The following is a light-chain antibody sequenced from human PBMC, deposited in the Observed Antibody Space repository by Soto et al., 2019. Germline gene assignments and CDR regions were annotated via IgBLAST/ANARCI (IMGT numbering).Light chain of an antibody. V-gene: IGLV2-14*01. Sequence: QSALTQPASVSGSPGQSITISCTGTSSDVGGYNYVSWYQQHPGKAPKLMIYDVSNRPSGVSNRFSGSKSGNTASLTISGLQAEDEADYYCCSYTSSSTLEFGGGTKLTVL. CDR2: DVS. CDR1: SSDVGGYNY. CDR3: CSYTSSSTLE. J-gene: IGLJ3*02.